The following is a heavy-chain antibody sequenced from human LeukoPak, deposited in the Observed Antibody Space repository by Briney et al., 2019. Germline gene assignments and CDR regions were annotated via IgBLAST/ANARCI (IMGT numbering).Heavy chain of an antibody. D-gene: IGHD1-26*01. CDR3: ARHSGDDFATFDY. J-gene: IGHJ4*02. CDR1: GYTFTSYW. Sequence: PGESLKISCKGSGYTFTSYWITWVRQMPGRGLEWMGRIDPSDSHASYSPSLQGHVTISADKSINTAYLQWSSLKASDTAMYYCARHSGDDFATFDYWGRGTLVTVSS. CDR2: IDPSDSHA. V-gene: IGHV5-10-1*01.